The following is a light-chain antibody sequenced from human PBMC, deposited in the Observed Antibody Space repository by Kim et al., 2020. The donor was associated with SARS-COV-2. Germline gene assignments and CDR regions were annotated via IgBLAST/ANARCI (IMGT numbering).Light chain of an antibody. CDR1: NIGDYR. CDR2: YDT. V-gene: IGLV3-21*01. CDR3: QVWQTGGDRVV. J-gene: IGLJ2*01. Sequence: APGQTARITCGGDNIGDYRVHWYQQKPGQAPLLVIYYDTDRPSGIPERFPGSNSGTTVTLTISSVEAGDEADYYCQVWQTGGDRVVFGGGTQLTVL.